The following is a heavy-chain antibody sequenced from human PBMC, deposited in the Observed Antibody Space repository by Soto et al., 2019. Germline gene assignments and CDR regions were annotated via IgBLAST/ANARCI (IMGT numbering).Heavy chain of an antibody. CDR2: IYYSGSI. D-gene: IGHD6-19*01. V-gene: IGHV4-39*01. CDR1: GGSISSSSYY. J-gene: IGHJ5*02. CDR3: ARQSSGWYNWVDP. Sequence: QLQLQESGPGLVKPSETLSLTCSVSGGSISSSSYYWGWIRQPPGKGLEWIGSIYYSGSIYYNPSLKSRVTISVDTSKNQFSLKLSSVTAAETAVYYCARQSSGWYNWVDPWGQGTLVTVSS.